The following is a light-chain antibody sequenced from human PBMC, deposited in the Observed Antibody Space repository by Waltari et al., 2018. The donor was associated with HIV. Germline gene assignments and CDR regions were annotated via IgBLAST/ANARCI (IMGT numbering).Light chain of an antibody. Sequence: QSMLTQPPSVSAAPGQKFPIPSLSTRSNLGTNYFPWYQHLPGTAPKLLIYENNKRPSGIPDRFSGSKSGTSATLGITGLQTGDEADYYCGTWDSSLSPFWVFGGGTKLTVL. CDR3: GTWDSSLSPFWV. J-gene: IGLJ3*02. CDR2: ENN. V-gene: IGLV1-51*01. CDR1: RSNLGTNY.